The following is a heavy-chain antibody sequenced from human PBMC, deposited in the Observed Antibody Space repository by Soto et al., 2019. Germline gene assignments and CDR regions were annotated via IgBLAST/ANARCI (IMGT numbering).Heavy chain of an antibody. J-gene: IGHJ2*01. CDR1: GGTFSSYA. V-gene: IGHV1-69*01. Sequence: QVQLVQSGAEVKKPGSSVKVSCKASGGTFSSYAISWVRQAPGQGLEWMGGIIPIFGTANYAQKFQGRVTITADESTSTAYMEPSSLRSEDTAVYYCASNSINYGGNSIRGGWYFDLWGRGTLVTVSS. D-gene: IGHD4-17*01. CDR2: IIPIFGTA. CDR3: ASNSINYGGNSIRGGWYFDL.